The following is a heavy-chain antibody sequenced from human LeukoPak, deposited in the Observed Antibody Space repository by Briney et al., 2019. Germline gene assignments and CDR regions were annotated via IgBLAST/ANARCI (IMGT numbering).Heavy chain of an antibody. D-gene: IGHD6-19*01. Sequence: GASVKVSCKASGYTFIGYYMHWVRQAPGQGLEWMGWIDPYSGGTHFAQRFQGRVYMTLDTSISTAYMELTRLTSDDTAVYYCARDGVAGSSDAFDIWGQGTMVTVSA. J-gene: IGHJ3*02. V-gene: IGHV1-2*02. CDR3: ARDGVAGSSDAFDI. CDR2: IDPYSGGT. CDR1: GYTFIGYY.